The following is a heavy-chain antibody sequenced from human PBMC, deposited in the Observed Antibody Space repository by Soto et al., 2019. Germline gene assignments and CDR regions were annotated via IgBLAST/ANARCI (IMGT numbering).Heavy chain of an antibody. J-gene: IGHJ4*02. CDR2: IYYSGST. CDR3: ARMRGIIAPSNLRYFDY. CDR1: GGSISSYY. Sequence: SETLSLTCTVSGGSISSYYWSWIRQPPGKGLEWIGYIYYSGSTNYNPSLKSRVTISVDTSKNQFSLKLSSVTAADTAVYYCARMRGIIAPSNLRYFDYWGQGTLVTVSS. V-gene: IGHV4-59*01. D-gene: IGHD4-4*01.